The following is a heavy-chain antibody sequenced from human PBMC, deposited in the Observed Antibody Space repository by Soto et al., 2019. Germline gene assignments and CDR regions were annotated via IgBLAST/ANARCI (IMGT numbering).Heavy chain of an antibody. Sequence: PGGSLRLSCAASGFTFSSYGMHWVRQAPGKGLEWVAVISYDGSNKYYADSVKGRFTISRDNAKNSLYLQMNSLRDEDTAVYYCARDRYDSSGYEAPFDYWGQGTLVTVSS. V-gene: IGHV3-30*03. J-gene: IGHJ4*02. CDR2: ISYDGSNK. CDR3: ARDRYDSSGYEAPFDY. D-gene: IGHD3-22*01. CDR1: GFTFSSYG.